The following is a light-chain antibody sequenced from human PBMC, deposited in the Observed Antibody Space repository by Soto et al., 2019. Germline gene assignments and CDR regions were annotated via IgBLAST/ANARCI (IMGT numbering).Light chain of an antibody. Sequence: QSVLTQPPSVSGAPGQRVNFSCTGSSSNIGEDYDVHWYRQLPGTAPKLLIYGYINQPSRVPERFSGSKSGTSASLVITALQAEDEGHYFCQSYDSSLGAVVFGGGTKLTVL. J-gene: IGLJ2*01. CDR1: SSNIGEDYD. CDR3: QSYDSSLGAVV. CDR2: GYI. V-gene: IGLV1-40*01.